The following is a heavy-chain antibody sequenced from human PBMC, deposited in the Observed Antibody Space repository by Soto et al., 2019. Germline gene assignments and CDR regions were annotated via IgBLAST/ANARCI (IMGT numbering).Heavy chain of an antibody. V-gene: IGHV3-7*04. CDR1: GFTFSSYW. Sequence: LRLSCAACGFTFSSYWMSWVRQAPGKGLEWVANIKQDGSEKYYVDSVKGRFTISRDNAKNSLYLQMNSLRAEDTAVYYCARGLRFLGLYYHYGMAVWGQGTTVTVSS. CDR2: IKQDGSEK. D-gene: IGHD3-3*01. CDR3: ARGLRFLGLYYHYGMAV. J-gene: IGHJ6*02.